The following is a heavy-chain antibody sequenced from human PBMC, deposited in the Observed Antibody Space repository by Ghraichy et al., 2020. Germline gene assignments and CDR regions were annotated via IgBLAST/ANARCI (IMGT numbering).Heavy chain of an antibody. CDR2: IKQDGSEK. Sequence: GGSLRFSCAASGFTFSSYWMSWVRQAPGKGLEWVANIKQDGSEKYYVDSVKGRFTISRDNAKNSLYLQMNSLRAEDTAVYYCARVVEYYDYVWGSYRWIYYFDYWGQGTLVTVSS. V-gene: IGHV3-7*01. CDR1: GFTFSSYW. CDR3: ARVVEYYDYVWGSYRWIYYFDY. D-gene: IGHD3-16*02. J-gene: IGHJ4*02.